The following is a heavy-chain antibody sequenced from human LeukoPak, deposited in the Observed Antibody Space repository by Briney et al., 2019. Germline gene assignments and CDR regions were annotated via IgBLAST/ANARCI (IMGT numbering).Heavy chain of an antibody. CDR2: ISSSGSTI. D-gene: IGHD3-22*01. Sequence: GGSLRLSCAASGFTFSSYEMNCVRQAPGKGLEWVSYISSSGSTIYYADSVKGRFTISRDNAKNSLYLQMNSLRAEDTAVYYCARDLLNYYDSSGYYTYYYGMDVWGQGTTVTVSS. CDR3: ARDLLNYYDSSGYYTYYYGMDV. J-gene: IGHJ6*02. V-gene: IGHV3-48*03. CDR1: GFTFSSYE.